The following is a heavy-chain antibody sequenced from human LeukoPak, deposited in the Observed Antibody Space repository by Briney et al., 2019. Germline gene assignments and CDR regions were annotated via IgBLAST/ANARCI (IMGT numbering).Heavy chain of an antibody. CDR2: INPNSGGT. CDR3: ARAGYSYDYYFDY. V-gene: IGHV1-2*02. D-gene: IGHD5-18*01. J-gene: IGHJ4*02. Sequence: GASVKVSCKASGYTFTGYYMHWVRQAPGQGLEWMGWINPNSGGTNYAQKFQGRVTMTRDTSISTAYMELSRLRSDDTAVYYCARAGYSYDYYFDYWGQGTLVTVSS. CDR1: GYTFTGYY.